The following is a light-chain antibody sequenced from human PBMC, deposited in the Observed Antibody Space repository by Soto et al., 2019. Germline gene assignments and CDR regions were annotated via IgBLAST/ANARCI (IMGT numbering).Light chain of an antibody. CDR3: QQYNDWPPA. CDR2: GTS. CDR1: QSVSSK. J-gene: IGKJ4*01. V-gene: IGKV3-15*01. Sequence: VMTQSPATLSLSPGERATLSWRASQSVSSKLVWYQQKPGQAPRFLIYGTSTRATGIPARFRGSGSGTEFTLTIDSLQSEDFAVYYCQQYNDWPPAFGGGTKVDI.